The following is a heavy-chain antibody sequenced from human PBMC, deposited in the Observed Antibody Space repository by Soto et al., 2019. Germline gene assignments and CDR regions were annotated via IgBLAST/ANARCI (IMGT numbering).Heavy chain of an antibody. J-gene: IGHJ2*01. CDR3: ATVVPQSHVDIVATQWYFDL. Sequence: QVQLVQSGAEVKKPGASVKVSCKVSGYTLTELSMHWVRQAPGKGLEWMGGFDPEDGETIYAQKFQGRVTMTEDTSTDTAYMELSSLRSEETAVYYCATVVPQSHVDIVATQWYFDLWGRGTLVTVSS. V-gene: IGHV1-24*01. CDR1: GYTLTELS. CDR2: FDPEDGET. D-gene: IGHD5-12*01.